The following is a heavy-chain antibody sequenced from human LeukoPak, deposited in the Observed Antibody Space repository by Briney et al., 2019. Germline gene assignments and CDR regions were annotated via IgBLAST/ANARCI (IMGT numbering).Heavy chain of an antibody. CDR2: INSNGSST. Sequence: GGSLRLSCAASGFTFSSYWMHWVRQAPGKGLVWVSRINSNGSSTSYADSVKGRFTISRDNAKNTLYLQMNSLRAEDTAVYYCAREFPINKARDSYIDFWGQGTLVTVSS. J-gene: IGHJ4*03. D-gene: IGHD1/OR15-1a*01. V-gene: IGHV3-74*01. CDR3: AREFPINKARDSYIDF. CDR1: GFTFSSYW.